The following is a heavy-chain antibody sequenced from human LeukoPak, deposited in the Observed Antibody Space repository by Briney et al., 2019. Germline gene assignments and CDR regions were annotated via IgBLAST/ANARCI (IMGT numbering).Heavy chain of an antibody. CDR3: ARESGVTHYYYRMDV. D-gene: IGHD2-21*02. CDR2: IYYSGST. Sequence: SQTLSLTCTVSGGSISSGGYYWSWIRQHPGKGLEWIGYIYYSGSTYYNPSLKSRVTISVDTSKNQFSLKLSSVTAADTAVYYCARESGVTHYYYRMDVWGKGTTVTVSS. J-gene: IGHJ6*04. CDR1: GGSISSGGYY. V-gene: IGHV4-31*03.